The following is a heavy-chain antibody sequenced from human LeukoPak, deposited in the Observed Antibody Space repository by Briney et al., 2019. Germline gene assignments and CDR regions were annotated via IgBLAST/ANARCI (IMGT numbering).Heavy chain of an antibody. CDR3: ARGVPFSYCSGGSCFYFPRSNEYYYYYMDV. V-gene: IGHV4-4*02. CDR1: GGSISSSNW. J-gene: IGHJ6*03. D-gene: IGHD2-15*01. Sequence: SETLSLTCAVSGGSISSSNWWSWVRQPPGKGLEWIGEIYHSGSTNYNPSLKSRVTISVDKSKNQFSLKLSSVTAADTAVYYCARGVPFSYCSGGSCFYFPRSNEYYYYYMDVWGKGTTVTVSS. CDR2: IYHSGST.